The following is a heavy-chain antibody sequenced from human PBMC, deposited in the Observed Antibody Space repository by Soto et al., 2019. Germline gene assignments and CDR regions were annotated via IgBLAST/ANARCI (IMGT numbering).Heavy chain of an antibody. D-gene: IGHD3-10*01. Sequence: PSETLSLTCTVSGGSISSSSYYWGWIRQPPGKGLEWIGSIYYSGSTYYNPSLKSRVTISVDTSKNQFSLKLSSVTAADTAVYYCARLNGPEEDYFDYWGQGTLVTVS. V-gene: IGHV4-39*01. CDR2: IYYSGST. CDR3: ARLNGPEEDYFDY. J-gene: IGHJ4*02. CDR1: GGSISSSSYY.